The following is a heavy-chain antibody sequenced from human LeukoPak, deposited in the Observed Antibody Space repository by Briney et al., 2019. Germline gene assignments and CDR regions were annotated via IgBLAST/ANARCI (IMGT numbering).Heavy chain of an antibody. D-gene: IGHD3-22*01. J-gene: IGHJ4*02. CDR3: TTAYYDSSGYYNDY. CDR2: IKSKTDGGTT. V-gene: IGHV3-15*01. Sequence: GGSLRLSCAASGFTFSNAWMSWVRQAPGKGLEWVGRIKSKTDGGTTDYAATVNGRFTISRDDSKNTLYLQMNSLKTEDTAVYYCTTAYYDSSGYYNDYWGQGTLVTVSS. CDR1: GFTFSNAW.